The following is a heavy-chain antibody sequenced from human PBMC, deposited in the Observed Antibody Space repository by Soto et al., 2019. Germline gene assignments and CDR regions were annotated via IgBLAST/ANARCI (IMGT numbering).Heavy chain of an antibody. Sequence: QVQLQQWGAGLLKPSETLSLTCAVYGGSFSGYYWSWIRQPPGKGLEWIGEINHSGSTNYNPSLKSRVTISVDTSKNQFSLKLSSVTAADTAVYYCGRGSYGGGDCYRDHDNWFDPWGQGTLVTVSS. CDR2: INHSGST. V-gene: IGHV4-34*01. J-gene: IGHJ5*02. CDR1: GGSFSGYY. D-gene: IGHD2-21*02. CDR3: GRGSYGGGDCYRDHDNWFDP.